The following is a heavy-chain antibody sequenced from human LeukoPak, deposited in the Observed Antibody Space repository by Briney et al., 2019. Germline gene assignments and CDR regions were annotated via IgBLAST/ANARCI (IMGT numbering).Heavy chain of an antibody. V-gene: IGHV5-51*01. D-gene: IGHD3-22*01. CDR1: GYTFTSYW. Sequence: GESLKISCKGYGYTFTSYWIGWVRPMPGKGLGWMGIIHPGHSDTRYSPSFRGQVTISADKSISTAYLHWSSLKASDTAMYYCARGDTTGYLQLLYWGQGTLVTVSS. J-gene: IGHJ4*02. CDR2: IHPGHSDT. CDR3: ARGDTTGYLQLLY.